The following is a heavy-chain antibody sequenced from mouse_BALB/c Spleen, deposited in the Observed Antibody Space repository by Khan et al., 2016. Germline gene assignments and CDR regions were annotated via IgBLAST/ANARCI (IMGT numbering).Heavy chain of an antibody. CDR2: INHENGNT. J-gene: IGHJ3*01. CDR1: GFNIKDYY. CDR3: ALEGSSLAY. V-gene: IGHV14-1*02. Sequence: VRLQQSGAELVRPGALVKLSCKASGFNIKDYYMHWVKQRPGKGLEWIGWINHENGNTIYDPKFKGKASITADTSSSTAYLQLSSLTSEDSAGDYCALEGSSLAYWGQGTLVTVSA.